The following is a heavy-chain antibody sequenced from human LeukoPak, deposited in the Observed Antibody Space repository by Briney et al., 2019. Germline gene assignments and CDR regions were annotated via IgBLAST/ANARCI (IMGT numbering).Heavy chain of an antibody. J-gene: IGHJ4*02. V-gene: IGHV3-30*04. Sequence: GGSLRLYCAASGFTFSSYAMHWVRQAPGKGLEGGAVISYDGSNKYYADSVKGRFTISRDNSKNTLYLQMNSLRAEDTAVYYCARERAKYSSSWYFGYWGQGTLVTVSS. CDR1: GFTFSSYA. CDR3: ARERAKYSSSWYFGY. CDR2: ISYDGSNK. D-gene: IGHD6-13*01.